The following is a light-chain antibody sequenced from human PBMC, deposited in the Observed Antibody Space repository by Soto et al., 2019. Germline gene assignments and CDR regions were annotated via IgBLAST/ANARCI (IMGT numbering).Light chain of an antibody. CDR2: GAS. Sequence: EIVLTQSPGTLSLSPGERATLSCRASQSVSSSYLAWYQQKPGQAPRLLIHGASARATGIPDTCSDSGSGTYFTLTISRVEPEDFSVYFCQQYCSSPMYSFGQGTKLEIK. V-gene: IGKV3-20*01. CDR1: QSVSSSY. J-gene: IGKJ2*01. CDR3: QQYCSSPMYS.